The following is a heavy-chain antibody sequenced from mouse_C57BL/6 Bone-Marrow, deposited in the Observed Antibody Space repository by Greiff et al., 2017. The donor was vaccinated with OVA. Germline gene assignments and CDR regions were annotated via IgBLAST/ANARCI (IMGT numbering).Heavy chain of an antibody. D-gene: IGHD3-3*01. CDR1: GYSFTGYY. CDR2: INPSTGGT. V-gene: IGHV1-42*01. CDR3: ARGDEGYYAMDY. J-gene: IGHJ4*01. Sequence: EVMLVESGPELVKPGASVKISCKASGYSFTGYYMNWVKQSPEKSLEWIGEINPSTGGTTYNQKFKAKATLTVDKSSSTAYMQLKSLTSEDSAVYYCARGDEGYYAMDYWGQGTSVTVSS.